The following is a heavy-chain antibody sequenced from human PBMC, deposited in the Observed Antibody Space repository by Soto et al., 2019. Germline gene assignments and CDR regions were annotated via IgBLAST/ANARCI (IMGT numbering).Heavy chain of an antibody. Sequence: QVQLVQSGAEVKKPGSSVKVSCKASGGTFSSYTISWVRQAPGQGLEWMGRIIPILGVANYAQKFQGRVTITADKSTRTAYMELSSLRSEDTAVYYCARDFQAVYYGSGRDTLDAFDIWGQGTMVTVSS. CDR2: IIPILGVA. CDR1: GGTFSSYT. J-gene: IGHJ3*02. CDR3: ARDFQAVYYGSGRDTLDAFDI. V-gene: IGHV1-69*08. D-gene: IGHD3-10*01.